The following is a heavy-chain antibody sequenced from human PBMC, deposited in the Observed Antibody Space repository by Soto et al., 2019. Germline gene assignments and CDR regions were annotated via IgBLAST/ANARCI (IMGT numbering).Heavy chain of an antibody. D-gene: IGHD1-26*01. J-gene: IGHJ4*02. CDR1: GFTFSSYS. CDR2: ISSSSSYI. V-gene: IGHV3-21*01. Sequence: EVQLVESGGGLVKPGGSLRLSCAASGFTFSSYSMNWVRQAPGKGLEWVSSISSSSSYIYYADSVKGRFTISRDNAKNSLYLQMNSLRAEDTAVYYCARDRREDATYYFDYWGQGTLVTVSS. CDR3: ARDRREDATYYFDY.